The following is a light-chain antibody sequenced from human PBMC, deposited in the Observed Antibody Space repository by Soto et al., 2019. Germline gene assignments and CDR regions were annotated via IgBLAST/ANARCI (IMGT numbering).Light chain of an antibody. CDR1: QSVSTTY. CDR2: GTS. V-gene: IGKV3-20*01. CDR3: QHYSSSPPMYT. Sequence: EIVLTQSPGTLSLSPGERATLSCRASQSVSTTYLGWYQQKPGQAPRLLVYGTSRRATGIPDRFSGSGSGTDFTLTISSLEPEDFAVYYCQHYSSSPPMYTFGQGTKLEIK. J-gene: IGKJ2*01.